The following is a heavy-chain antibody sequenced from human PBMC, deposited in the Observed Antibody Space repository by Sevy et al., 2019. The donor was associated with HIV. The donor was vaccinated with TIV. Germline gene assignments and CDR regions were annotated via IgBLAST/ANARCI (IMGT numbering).Heavy chain of an antibody. CDR2: INHSGST. V-gene: IGHV4-34*01. J-gene: IGHJ5*02. Sequence: SETLSLTCAVYGGSFSGYYWSWIRQPPGKGLEWIGEINHSGSTNYNPSLKSRVTISVDTSKNQFSLKLSSVTAADTDVYYCARVRAARFLEWLPPTFDPWGQGTLVTVSS. CDR3: ARVRAARFLEWLPPTFDP. D-gene: IGHD3-3*01. CDR1: GGSFSGYY.